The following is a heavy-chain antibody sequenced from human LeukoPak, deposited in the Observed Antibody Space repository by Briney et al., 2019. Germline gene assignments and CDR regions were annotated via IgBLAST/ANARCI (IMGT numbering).Heavy chain of an antibody. CDR3: ARGYTSTTGTTSPAFDI. D-gene: IGHD1-1*01. CDR1: GYTFTSYD. CDR2: MNPNSGNT. Sequence: ASVKVFCKASGYTFTSYDINWVRQATGQGLEWMGWMNPNSGNTGYAQKFQGRVTMTRNTSISTAYMELSSLRSEDTAVYYCARGYTSTTGTTSPAFDIWGQGTMVTVSS. V-gene: IGHV1-8*01. J-gene: IGHJ3*02.